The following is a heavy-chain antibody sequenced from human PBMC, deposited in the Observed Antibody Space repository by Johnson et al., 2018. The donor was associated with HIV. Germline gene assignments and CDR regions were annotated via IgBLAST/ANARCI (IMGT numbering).Heavy chain of an antibody. Sequence: VQLMESGGGLVKPGGSLRLSCAASGFTFDDYGMSWVRQAPGKGLEWVSGINWNGGSTGYADSVKGRFTISRDNAKNSLYLQMNSLRAEDTALYYCARARGEGAARTDAFDIWGQGTMVTVSS. CDR2: INWNGGST. CDR1: GFTFDDYG. V-gene: IGHV3-20*04. D-gene: IGHD6-6*01. J-gene: IGHJ3*02. CDR3: ARARGEGAARTDAFDI.